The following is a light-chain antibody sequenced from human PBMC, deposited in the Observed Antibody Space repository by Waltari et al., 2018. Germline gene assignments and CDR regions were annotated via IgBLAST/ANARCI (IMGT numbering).Light chain of an antibody. J-gene: IGLJ2*01. CDR3: CSYAAGGSSVL. CDR2: EDS. CDR1: SSDVGRYNL. V-gene: IGLV2-23*01. Sequence: QSALTQPASVSGSPGQSITISCTGTSSDVGRYNLVPWYQQHPGKVPKLMIYEDSKRPSGLSNRFSGSKSGNTASLTISGLQAEDEADYYCCSYAAGGSSVLFGGGTKLTVL.